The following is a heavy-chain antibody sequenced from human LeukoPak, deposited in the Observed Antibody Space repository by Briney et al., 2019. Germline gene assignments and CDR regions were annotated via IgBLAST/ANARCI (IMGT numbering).Heavy chain of an antibody. J-gene: IGHJ4*02. V-gene: IGHV3-21*01. CDR1: GFTFSGYT. Sequence: GGSLRLSCAASGFTFSGYTMNWVRQAPGKGLEWVSSISSGSNYIYYTDSVKGRFTISRDNAKDSLYLQMNSLRAEDTAVYYCARDSSGLRLFDYWGQGTLVTVSS. D-gene: IGHD6-19*01. CDR2: ISSGSNYI. CDR3: ARDSSGLRLFDY.